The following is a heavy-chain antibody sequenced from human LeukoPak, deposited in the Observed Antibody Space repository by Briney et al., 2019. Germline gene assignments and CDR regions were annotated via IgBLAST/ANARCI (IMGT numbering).Heavy chain of an antibody. D-gene: IGHD3-22*01. J-gene: IGHJ4*02. V-gene: IGHV3-9*01. CDR1: GFTFDDYA. CDR2: ISWNSGSI. Sequence: GGSLRLSCAASGFTFDDYAMHWVRQAPGKGLEWVSGISWNSGSIGYADSVKGRFTISRDNAKNSLYLQMNSLRAEDTALYYCAKASWDYYDGSGYYYDYWGQGTLVTVSS. CDR3: AKASWDYYDGSGYYYDY.